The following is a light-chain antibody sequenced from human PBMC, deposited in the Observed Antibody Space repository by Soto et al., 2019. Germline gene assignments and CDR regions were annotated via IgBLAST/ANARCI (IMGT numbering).Light chain of an antibody. Sequence: QSALTQPASVSGSPGQSIAISCTGTSSDIGTSIYVSWYQQHPGKAPKLMIYDVSNRPSGVSDRFSGSKSGNTASLTISGLQAEDEADYYCSSYTTGSTPVFGGGTQLTVL. CDR2: DVS. V-gene: IGLV2-14*01. J-gene: IGLJ2*01. CDR3: SSYTTGSTPV. CDR1: SSDIGTSIY.